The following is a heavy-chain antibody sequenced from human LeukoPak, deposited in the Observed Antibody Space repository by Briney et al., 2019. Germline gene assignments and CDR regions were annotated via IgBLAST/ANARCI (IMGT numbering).Heavy chain of an antibody. CDR3: ATSPPTYYYDSSCRAN. D-gene: IGHD3-22*01. CDR2: INHSGST. CDR1: GGSFSGYY. V-gene: IGHV4-34*01. J-gene: IGHJ4*02. Sequence: SETLSLTCAVYGGSFSGYYWSWIRQPPGKGLEWIGEINHSGSTNYNPSLKSRVTISVDTSKNQFSLKLSSVTAADTAVYYCATSPPTYYYDSSCRANWGQGTLVTVSS.